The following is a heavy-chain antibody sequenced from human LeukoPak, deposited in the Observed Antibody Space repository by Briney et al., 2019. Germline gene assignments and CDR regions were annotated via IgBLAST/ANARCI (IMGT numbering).Heavy chain of an antibody. J-gene: IGHJ6*02. D-gene: IGHD3-3*01. V-gene: IGHV4-30-4*01. CDR2: IYYSGST. Sequence: SETLSLACTVSGGSISSGDYYWSWIRQPPGKGLEWIGYIYYSGSTYYNPSLKSRVTISADTSKNQFSLKLSSVTAADTAVYYCARDYGTIFGVVTNYYYGMDVWGQGTTVTVSS. CDR3: ARDYGTIFGVVTNYYYGMDV. CDR1: GGSISSGDYY.